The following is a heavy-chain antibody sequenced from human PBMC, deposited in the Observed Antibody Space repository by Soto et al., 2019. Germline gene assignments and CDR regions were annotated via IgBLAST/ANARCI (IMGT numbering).Heavy chain of an antibody. D-gene: IGHD3-10*01. J-gene: IGHJ4*02. Sequence: QVQLVESGGGVVQPGRSLRLSCAASGFTFSSYAMHWVRQAPGKGLEWVAVISYDGSNKYYADSVKGRFTISRDNSKNPLYMQMNRLRAEDTAVYYCARDMTLLDYYGSGSYEDNFDYWGQGTLVTVSS. CDR1: GFTFSSYA. CDR3: ARDMTLLDYYGSGSYEDNFDY. V-gene: IGHV3-30-3*01. CDR2: ISYDGSNK.